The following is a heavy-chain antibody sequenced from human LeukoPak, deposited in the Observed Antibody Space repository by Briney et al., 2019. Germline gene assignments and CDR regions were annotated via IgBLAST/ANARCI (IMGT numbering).Heavy chain of an antibody. CDR1: GGSISSGDYY. J-gene: IGHJ4*02. D-gene: IGHD6-19*01. Sequence: SQTLSLTCTVSGGSISSGDYYWSWIRQPPGKGLEWIGYIYYSGSTNYNPSLKSRVTISVDTSKNQFSLKLSSVTAADTAVYYCASTPIGYSSGWYYFDYWGQGTLVILSS. V-gene: IGHV4-61*08. CDR3: ASTPIGYSSGWYYFDY. CDR2: IYYSGST.